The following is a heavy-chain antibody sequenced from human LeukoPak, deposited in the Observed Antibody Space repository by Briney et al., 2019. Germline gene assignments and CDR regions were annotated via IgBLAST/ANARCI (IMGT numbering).Heavy chain of an antibody. CDR1: GDSLTTLD. Sequence: SETLSLTCRVSGDSLTTLDWSALRQPAGKGLEWVGQVFTGGTTAYSASLKSRLIISLDKSNNQVSLKLISVTAADTAVYYCARHSPTGWYYFDSWGQGALVIVPS. J-gene: IGHJ4*02. D-gene: IGHD6-19*01. CDR2: VFTGGTT. CDR3: ARHSPTGWYYFDS. V-gene: IGHV4-4*07.